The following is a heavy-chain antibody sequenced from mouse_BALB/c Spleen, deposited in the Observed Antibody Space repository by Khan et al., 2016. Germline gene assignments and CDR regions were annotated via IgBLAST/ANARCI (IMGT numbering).Heavy chain of an antibody. CDR2: ISSGSGAI. V-gene: IGHV5-17*02. Sequence: EVELVESGGGLVQPGGSRKLSCAASGFTFSSFGMHWVRQAPEKGLEWVAFISSGSGAIYYADTVKGRFTISRDNPKNTLFLQMTSLRSEDTAMYYCGRGDYWGQGTTLTVSS. J-gene: IGHJ2*01. CDR3: GRGDY. CDR1: GFTFSSFG.